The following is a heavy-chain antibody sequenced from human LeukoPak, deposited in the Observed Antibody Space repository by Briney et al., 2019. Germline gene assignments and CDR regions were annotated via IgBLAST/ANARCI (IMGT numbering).Heavy chain of an antibody. D-gene: IGHD2-2*01. V-gene: IGHV4-59*01. J-gene: IGHJ6*03. CDR3: ARGTYYYYYYMDA. Sequence: SETLSLTCTVSGGSISSYYWSWIRQPPGKGLEWIGYIYYSGSTNYNPSLKSRVTISVDTSKNQFSLKLSSVTAADTAVYYCARGTYYYYYYMDAWGKGTTVTISS. CDR2: IYYSGST. CDR1: GGSISSYY.